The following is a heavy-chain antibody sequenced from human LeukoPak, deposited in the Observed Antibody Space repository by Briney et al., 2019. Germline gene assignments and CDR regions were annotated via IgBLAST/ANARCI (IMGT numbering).Heavy chain of an antibody. D-gene: IGHD5-24*01. CDR3: ARDGDGHIDLDC. J-gene: IGHJ4*02. CDR1: GFTFSSYW. CDR2: INSDGRSA. Sequence: GGSLRLSCAASGFTFSSYWMHWVRQAPGKGLVWVARINSDGRSASYADSVKGRFTISRDNAKDTLYVQMNSLRAEDTAVYYCARDGDGHIDLDCWGQGTLVTVSS. V-gene: IGHV3-74*01.